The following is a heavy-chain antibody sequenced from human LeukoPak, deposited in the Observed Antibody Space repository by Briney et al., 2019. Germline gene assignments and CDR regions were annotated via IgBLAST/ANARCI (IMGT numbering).Heavy chain of an antibody. CDR2: IYNSVST. CDR3: ARQGGY. CDR1: GGSLSSYY. Sequence: SETLSLTCIVSGGSLSSYYWNWIRQSPGKGLEWIGYIYNSVSTNYNPSLKSRVTISVDTSKNQFSLKLSSVTAADTAVYYCARQGGYWGQGTLVTVSS. J-gene: IGHJ4*02. V-gene: IGHV4-59*01. D-gene: IGHD3-16*01.